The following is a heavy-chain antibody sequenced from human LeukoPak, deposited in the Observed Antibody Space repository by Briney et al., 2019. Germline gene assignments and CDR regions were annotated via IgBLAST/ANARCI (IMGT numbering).Heavy chain of an antibody. V-gene: IGHV3-23*01. D-gene: IGHD2-8*02. CDR1: GFTFSSYA. CDR2: VSGSGANT. Sequence: GGSLRLSCAASGFTFSSYAMSWVRQAPGKGLEWVSAVSGSGANTYHSDSVRGRFTISRDNSKNTLHLQTNSLRAEDTAVFYCAREPRDCTGGTCHSGGGYYFEYWGQGILVTVSS. CDR3: AREPRDCTGGTCHSGGGYYFEY. J-gene: IGHJ4*02.